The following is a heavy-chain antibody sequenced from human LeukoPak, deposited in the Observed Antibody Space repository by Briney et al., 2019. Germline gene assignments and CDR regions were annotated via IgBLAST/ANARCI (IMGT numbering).Heavy chain of an antibody. V-gene: IGHV4-31*02. CDR3: ARGPSPSNYYYGGFDP. J-gene: IGHJ5*02. D-gene: IGHD3-10*01. CDR2: IYYSGST. CDR1: TFDDYA. Sequence: TFDDYAMHWIRQHPGKGLEWIGYIYYSGSTYYNPSLKSRVTISVDTSKNQFSLKLSSVTAADTAVYYCARGPSPSNYYYGGFDPWGQGTLVTVSS.